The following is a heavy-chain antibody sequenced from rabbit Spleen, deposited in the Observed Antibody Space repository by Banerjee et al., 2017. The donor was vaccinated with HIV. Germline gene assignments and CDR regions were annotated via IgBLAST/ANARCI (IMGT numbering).Heavy chain of an antibody. CDR3: VREVAAKFSL. J-gene: IGHJ4*01. CDR2: IYAGSSGST. Sequence: QSLEESGGDLVKPGASLILTCTASGFSFSSSYHMCWVRQAPGKGLEWIGCIYAGSSGSTYYASWVNGRFTISKTSSTTVTLQLTSLTVADTATYFCVREVAAKFSLWGPGTLVTVS. CDR1: GFSFSSSYH. D-gene: IGHD4-1*01. V-gene: IGHV1S40*01.